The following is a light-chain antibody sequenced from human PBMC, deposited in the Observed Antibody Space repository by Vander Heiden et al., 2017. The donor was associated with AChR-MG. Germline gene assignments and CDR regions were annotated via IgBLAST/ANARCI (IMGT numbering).Light chain of an antibody. V-gene: IGKV3D-7*01. CDR3: QRNS. J-gene: IGKJ4*01. CDR1: QSVSSRH. CDR2: GAS. Sequence: EIVLTQSPATLSMSPGERATLSCRASQSVSSRHLSWYQHKRGQAPRPLNYGASTRATGIPARFSGSGSGTDFTLTISSLQPEDSAVYYCQRNSFGGGTKLEIK.